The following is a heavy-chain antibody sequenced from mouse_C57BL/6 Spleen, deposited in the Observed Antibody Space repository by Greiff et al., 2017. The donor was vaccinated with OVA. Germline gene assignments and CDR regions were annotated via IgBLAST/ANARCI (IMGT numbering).Heavy chain of an antibody. CDR2: ISSGSSTI. Sequence: VHVKQSGGGLVKPGGSLKLSCAASGFTFSDYGMHWVRQAPEKGLEWVAYISSGSSTIYYADTVKGRFTISRDNAKNTLFLQMTSLRSEDTAMYYCARTSNYAMDYWGQGTSVTVSS. J-gene: IGHJ4*01. CDR3: ARTSNYAMDY. V-gene: IGHV5-17*01. CDR1: GFTFSDYG.